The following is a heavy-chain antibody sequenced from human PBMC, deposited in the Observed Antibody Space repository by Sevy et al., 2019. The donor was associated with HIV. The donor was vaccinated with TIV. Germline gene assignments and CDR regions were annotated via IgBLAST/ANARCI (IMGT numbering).Heavy chain of an antibody. CDR2: ITFDGRNK. Sequence: GGCLRLSCAASGFIFRDYGMRWVRQAPGKGLEWVTFITFDGRNKKYGDSVRGRFTISRDNAKNTLYVQMNSLRDEDTAVYYCAKESLVRGIKTEAFDIWGQGTMVTVSS. CDR1: GFIFRDYG. V-gene: IGHV3-30*02. J-gene: IGHJ3*02. CDR3: AKESLVRGIKTEAFDI. D-gene: IGHD3-10*01.